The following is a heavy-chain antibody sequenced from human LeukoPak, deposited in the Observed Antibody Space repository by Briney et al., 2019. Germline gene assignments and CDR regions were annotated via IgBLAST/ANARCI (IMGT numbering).Heavy chain of an antibody. Sequence: ASVKVSCKASGYTFTSYAMNWVRQAPGQGLEWMGWINTNTGNPTYAQGFTGRFVFSLDTSVSTAYLQISSLKAEDTAVYYCARSYKYDILTHGANWFDPWGQGTLVTVSS. CDR2: INTNTGNP. CDR3: ARSYKYDILTHGANWFDP. J-gene: IGHJ5*02. CDR1: GYTFTSYA. V-gene: IGHV7-4-1*02. D-gene: IGHD3-9*01.